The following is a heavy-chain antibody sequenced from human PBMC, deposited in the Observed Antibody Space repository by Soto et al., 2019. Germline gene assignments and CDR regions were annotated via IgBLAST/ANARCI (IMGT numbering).Heavy chain of an antibody. Sequence: PSETRPLTCAVYGGSFSGYYWSWIRQPPGKGLEWIGEINHSGVTNYKPSLKRRVTISVDTSKNQFSLQLKSVTAADTALYYCARFSGSYYYAMDVWGQGSTVT. CDR3: ARFSGSYYYAMDV. J-gene: IGHJ6*02. CDR1: GGSFSGYY. D-gene: IGHD6-19*01. CDR2: INHSGVT. V-gene: IGHV4-34*01.